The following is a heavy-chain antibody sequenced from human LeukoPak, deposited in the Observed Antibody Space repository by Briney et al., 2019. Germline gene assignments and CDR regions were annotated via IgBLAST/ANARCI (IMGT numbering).Heavy chain of an antibody. CDR1: GGSISSSSYY. V-gene: IGHV4-39*01. Sequence: SETLSLTCTVSGGSISSSSYYWGWIRQPPGKGLEWIGSIYHSGSTYYNPSLKSRVTISVDTSKNQFSLKLSSVTAADTAVYYCARHPTYYYDSSGYYYDSWGQGTLVTVSP. J-gene: IGHJ4*02. D-gene: IGHD3-22*01. CDR2: IYHSGST. CDR3: ARHPTYYYDSSGYYYDS.